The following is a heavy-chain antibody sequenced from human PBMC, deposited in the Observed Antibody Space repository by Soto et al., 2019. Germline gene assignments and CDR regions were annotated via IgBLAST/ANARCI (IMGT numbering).Heavy chain of an antibody. CDR1: GFTFSSYA. CDR2: ISGSGGNT. Sequence: GGSLRLSCAASGFTFSSYAMSWVRQAPGKGLEWVARISGSGGNTFYAASVKGRFTISRDESKNTLYLQMNSLRAEDTAIYYCAKAECGSECYYRNDYWGQGTLVTVSS. CDR3: AKAECGSECYYRNDY. J-gene: IGHJ4*02. D-gene: IGHD2-21*01. V-gene: IGHV3-23*01.